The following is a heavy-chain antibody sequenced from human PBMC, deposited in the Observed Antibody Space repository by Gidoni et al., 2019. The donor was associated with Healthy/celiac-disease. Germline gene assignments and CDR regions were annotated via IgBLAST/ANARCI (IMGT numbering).Heavy chain of an antibody. D-gene: IGHD6-13*01. Sequence: EVQLVESGGVVVQPGGSLRLACAASGFTFDDYTMHWVRQAPGKGLEWVSLISWDGGSTSYADSVKGRFTISRDNSKNSLYLQMNSLRTEDTALYYCAKAAAAGIFIDYWGQGTLVTVSS. CDR1: GFTFDDYT. V-gene: IGHV3-43*01. J-gene: IGHJ4*02. CDR3: AKAAAAGIFIDY. CDR2: ISWDGGST.